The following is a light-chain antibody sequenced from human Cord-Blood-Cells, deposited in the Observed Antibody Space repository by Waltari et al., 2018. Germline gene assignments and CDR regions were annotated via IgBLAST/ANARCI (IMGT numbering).Light chain of an antibody. J-gene: IGKJ4*01. CDR3: QQRSNWPLT. CDR2: DAS. Sequence: EIVLTQSPATLSVTPGESCTLSRRASHSVRSYLAWYQQKPGQAPRLLIYDASNRATGIPARFSGSGSGTDFTLTISSLEPEDFAVYYCQQRSNWPLTFGGGTKVEIK. V-gene: IGKV3-11*01. CDR1: HSVRSY.